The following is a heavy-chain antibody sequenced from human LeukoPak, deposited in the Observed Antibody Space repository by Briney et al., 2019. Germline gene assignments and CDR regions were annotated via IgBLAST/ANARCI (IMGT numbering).Heavy chain of an antibody. CDR3: ARDDFSSNGPFFFDF. D-gene: IGHD6-6*01. CDR1: GYSFGSYG. V-gene: IGHV3-74*01. CDR2: LNSDGSSP. J-gene: IGHJ4*02. Sequence: GGSLRLSCAASGYSFGSYGMQWVRQAPGKGLVWVSRLNSDGSSPSYADSVKGRFTISRDNAKNTLYLHMNSLRAEDTAVYYCARDDFSSNGPFFFDFWGQGTLVTVSS.